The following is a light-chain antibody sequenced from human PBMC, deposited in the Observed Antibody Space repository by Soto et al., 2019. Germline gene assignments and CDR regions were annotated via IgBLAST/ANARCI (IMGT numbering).Light chain of an antibody. J-gene: IGLJ1*01. CDR3: CSYTTRSTLV. V-gene: IGLV2-8*01. Sequence: QSALTQPPSASGSPGQSVTISCTGTNNDIGGYTYVSWYQQLPGKAPKLMIYEVNKRPSGIPDRFSGSKSGNTASLTVSGLQAEDEADYYCCSYTTRSTLVFGTATKLTVL. CDR2: EVN. CDR1: NNDIGGYTY.